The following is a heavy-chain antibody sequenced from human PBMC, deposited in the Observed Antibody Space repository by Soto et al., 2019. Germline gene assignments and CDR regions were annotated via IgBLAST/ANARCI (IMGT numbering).Heavy chain of an antibody. D-gene: IGHD3-3*01. CDR1: GYTFANYD. CDR3: ARGGTAGYDFWSNPRGDWLTS. Sequence: QVQLLQSGAEVRRPGASVRVSCKASGYTFANYDVSWVRQAAGQGLEWMGWMSPATGMTKTTYLPQVRDRVTMTWDTSLAAAYLDVQTPTSEDTAVYYCARGGTAGYDFWSNPRGDWLTSWGQGTLVVVSS. J-gene: IGHJ5*01. V-gene: IGHV1-8*01. CDR2: MSPATGMTKT.